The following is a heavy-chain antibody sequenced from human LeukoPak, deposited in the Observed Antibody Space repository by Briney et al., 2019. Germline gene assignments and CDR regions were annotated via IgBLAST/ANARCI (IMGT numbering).Heavy chain of an antibody. CDR3: AKDGTARDLYYYYHMDV. D-gene: IGHD5-18*01. CDR2: ISSSSSFR. Sequence: SGGSLRLSCAASGFNFSSYSMNWVRQAPGKGLEWVSSISSSSSFRYYADSVKGRFTISRDNAKNSLYLQMNSLRAEDTAVYYCAKDGTARDLYYYYHMDVWGKGTTVTVSS. CDR1: GFNFSSYS. J-gene: IGHJ6*03. V-gene: IGHV3-21*01.